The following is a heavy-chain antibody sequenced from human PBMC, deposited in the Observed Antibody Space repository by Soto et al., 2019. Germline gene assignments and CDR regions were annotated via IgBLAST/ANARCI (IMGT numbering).Heavy chain of an antibody. CDR2: IYWDDDK. Sequence: SGPTLVNPTQTLTLTCTFSGFSLSTSGVGVGWIRQPPGKALEWLAPIYWDDDKRYTPSLKSSLTITKDTSKNQVVLTMTNMDPVDTARYCCAYSAVRGYTYGFGRNWFEPSGQGTLVTVS. V-gene: IGHV2-5*02. D-gene: IGHD5-18*01. J-gene: IGHJ5*02. CDR1: GFSLSTSGVG. CDR3: AYSAVRGYTYGFGRNWFEP.